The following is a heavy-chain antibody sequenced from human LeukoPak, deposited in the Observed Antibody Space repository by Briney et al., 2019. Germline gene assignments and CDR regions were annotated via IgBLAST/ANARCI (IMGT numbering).Heavy chain of an antibody. Sequence: AASVKVSCKASGYTFTGYYMHWVRQAPGQGLEWMGWINPNSGGTNYAQKFQGRVTMTRDTSISTAYMELSRLRSDDTAVCYCANLGCCSGGSCYSFDYWGQGTLVTVSS. CDR3: ANLGCCSGGSCYSFDY. D-gene: IGHD2-15*01. J-gene: IGHJ4*02. CDR1: GYTFTGYY. CDR2: INPNSGGT. V-gene: IGHV1-2*02.